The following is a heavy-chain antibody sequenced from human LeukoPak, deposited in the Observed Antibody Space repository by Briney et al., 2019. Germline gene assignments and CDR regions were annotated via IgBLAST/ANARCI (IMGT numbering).Heavy chain of an antibody. CDR1: GFTFSSYS. Sequence: GGSLRLSCVASGFTFSSYSMNWVRQAPGKGLEWVSSITSGSSYTYYADSVKGRFTISRDNAKNSLYLQMNSLRVEDTAVYYCARVFYYDSSGYFSYWGQGTLVTVSS. V-gene: IGHV3-21*01. CDR3: ARVFYYDSSGYFSY. J-gene: IGHJ4*02. D-gene: IGHD3-22*01. CDR2: ITSGSSYT.